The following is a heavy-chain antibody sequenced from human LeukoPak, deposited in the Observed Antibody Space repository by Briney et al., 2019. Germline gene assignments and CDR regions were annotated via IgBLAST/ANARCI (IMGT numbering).Heavy chain of an antibody. D-gene: IGHD6-13*01. Sequence: GGSLRLSCAASGFTFSSYAMHWVRQAPGKGLEWVAVIWYDGSNKYYADSVKGRFTISRDNSKNALYLQMNSLRAEDTAVYYCARDRIAAAGTFDYWGQGTLVTVSS. V-gene: IGHV3-33*08. J-gene: IGHJ4*02. CDR1: GFTFSSYA. CDR3: ARDRIAAAGTFDY. CDR2: IWYDGSNK.